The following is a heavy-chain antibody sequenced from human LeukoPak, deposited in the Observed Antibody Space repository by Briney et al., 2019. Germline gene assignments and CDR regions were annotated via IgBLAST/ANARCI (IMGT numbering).Heavy chain of an antibody. CDR1: GYSISSGYY. J-gene: IGHJ5*02. V-gene: IGHV4-38-2*02. CDR2: IYHSGST. D-gene: IGHD2-15*01. Sequence: SSETLSLTCTVSGYSISSGYYWGWIRQPPGKGLEWIGSIYHSGSTYYNPSLKSRVTISVDTSKNQFSLKLSSVTAADTAVYYCARDDYSQGWFDPWGQGTLVTVSS. CDR3: ARDDYSQGWFDP.